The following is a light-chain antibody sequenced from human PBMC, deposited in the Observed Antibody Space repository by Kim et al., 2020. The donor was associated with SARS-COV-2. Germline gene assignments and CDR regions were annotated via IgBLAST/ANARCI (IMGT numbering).Light chain of an antibody. V-gene: IGLV3-19*01. CDR3: NSRDSSGDHVV. Sequence: SSELTQDPAVSVALGQTVSLTCQGDSLRNYYATWYQQRPGQAPVLVLFGKYNRPSGIPDRFSGSGSGNTASLTITGAQAEDEADYYCNSRDSSGDHVVFGGGTKVTVL. CDR2: GKY. J-gene: IGLJ3*02. CDR1: SLRNYY.